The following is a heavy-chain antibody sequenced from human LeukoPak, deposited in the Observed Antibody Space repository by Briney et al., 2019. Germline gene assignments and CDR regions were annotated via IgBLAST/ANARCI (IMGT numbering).Heavy chain of an antibody. V-gene: IGHV3-20*04. D-gene: IGHD6-19*01. CDR3: ARGWSVAGNYYFDY. CDR1: GFTFDDCG. J-gene: IGHJ4*02. Sequence: GGSLRLSCAASGFTFDDCGMSWVRQAPGKGLEWVPGINWNGGSTGYADSVKGRFTISRDNAKNSLYLQMNSLRAEDTALYYCARGWSVAGNYYFDYWGQGTLVTVSS. CDR2: INWNGGST.